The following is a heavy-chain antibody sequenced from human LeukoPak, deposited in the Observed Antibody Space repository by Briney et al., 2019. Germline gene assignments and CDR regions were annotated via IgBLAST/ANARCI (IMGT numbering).Heavy chain of an antibody. V-gene: IGHV1-18*01. D-gene: IGHD5-24*01. CDR3: ARSYLGTITAGPFNY. CDR2: ISGYRGST. CDR1: GYTFTNYG. Sequence: ASVKVSCKASGYTFTNYGITWVRQAPGQGLEWMGWISGYRGSTKYAQNFQGRVTMTIDTSTSTAYMDLRSLISDDTAIYFCARSYLGTITAGPFNYWGQGTLVAVSS. J-gene: IGHJ4*02.